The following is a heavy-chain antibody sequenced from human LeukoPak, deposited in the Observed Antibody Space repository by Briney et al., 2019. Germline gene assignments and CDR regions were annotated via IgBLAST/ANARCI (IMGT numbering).Heavy chain of an antibody. CDR1: GYTFTGYY. D-gene: IGHD3-10*01. Sequence: ASVKVSCKASGYTFTGYYMHWVRQAPGQGLEWMGWNNPNSGGTNYAQKFQGRVTMTRDTSISTAYMELSRLRSDDTAVYYCARSYYGSGSTFDYWGQGTLVTVSS. J-gene: IGHJ4*02. CDR2: NNPNSGGT. V-gene: IGHV1-2*02. CDR3: ARSYYGSGSTFDY.